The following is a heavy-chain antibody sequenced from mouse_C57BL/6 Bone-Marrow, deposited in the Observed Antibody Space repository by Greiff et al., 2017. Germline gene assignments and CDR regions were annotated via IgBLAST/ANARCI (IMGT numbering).Heavy chain of an antibody. D-gene: IGHD2-5*01. V-gene: IGHV1-19*01. J-gene: IGHJ3*01. CDR2: INPYNGGT. Sequence: VQLQQSGPVLVKPGASVKMSCKASGYTFTDYYMNWVKQSHGKSLEWIGVINPYNGGTSYNQKFKGKATLTVDKSSSTAYMELNSLTSEDSAVYYCAPLDYSNYWFAYWGQGTLVTVSA. CDR1: GYTFTDYY. CDR3: APLDYSNYWFAY.